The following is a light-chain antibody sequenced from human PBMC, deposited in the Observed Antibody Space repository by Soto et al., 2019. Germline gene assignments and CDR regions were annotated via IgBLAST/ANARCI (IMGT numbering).Light chain of an antibody. J-gene: IGLJ3*02. Sequence: QLVLTQPASVSGSPGQSITISCTGTSSDVGGYNYVSWYQQHPGKAPKLMIYDVSNRPSGVSNRFSGSKSGNTASLTISGLQADDEADYYCSSYTSSSFGVFGGGTKLTVL. CDR2: DVS. CDR3: SSYTSSSFGV. V-gene: IGLV2-14*01. CDR1: SSDVGGYNY.